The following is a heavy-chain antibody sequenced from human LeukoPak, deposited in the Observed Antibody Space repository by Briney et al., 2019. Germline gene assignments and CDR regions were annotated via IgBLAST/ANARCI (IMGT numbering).Heavy chain of an antibody. CDR1: GYTFTSYG. CDR2: ISAYNGNT. D-gene: IGHD3-10*01. J-gene: IGHJ5*02. V-gene: IGHV1-18*01. Sequence: GASVKVSCKASGYTFTSYGISWVRQAPGQGLEWMGWISAYNGNTNYAQKFQGRVTMTTDTSTSTAYMELRSLRSDDTAVYYCARERITMVRGVHNWFDPWGQGTLVTVSS. CDR3: ARERITMVRGVHNWFDP.